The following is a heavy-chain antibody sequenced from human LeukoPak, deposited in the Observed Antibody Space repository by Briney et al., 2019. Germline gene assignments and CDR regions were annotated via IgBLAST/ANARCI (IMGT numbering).Heavy chain of an antibody. J-gene: IGHJ6*02. V-gene: IGHV3-66*02. CDR2: IYSGGSA. D-gene: IGHD1-7*01. CDR1: GFIVSSNY. Sequence: PGGSLRLSCAASGFIVSSNYMSWVRQAPGKGLEWVSVIYSGGSAYYADSVKGRFTISRDNSKNTLYLQMNSLRAEDTAVYYCARDVTGPKGMDVWGQGTTVTVSS. CDR3: ARDVTGPKGMDV.